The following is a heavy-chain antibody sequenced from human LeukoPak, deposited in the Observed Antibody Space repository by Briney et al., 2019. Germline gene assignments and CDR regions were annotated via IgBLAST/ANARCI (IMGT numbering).Heavy chain of an antibody. D-gene: IGHD3-22*01. CDR1: GYTFTSHG. V-gene: IGHV1-18*01. CDR3: ARGYYCDSSGLYYYGMDV. CDR2: ISVYNGNT. J-gene: IGHJ6*02. Sequence: ASVKVSCKSSGYTFTSHGIIWVRQAPGQGLEWMAWISVYNGNTNYAQKFQGRVTMTTDTSTNTVYMELRSLRSDDTAVYYCARGYYCDSSGLYYYGMDVWGQGTTVTVSS.